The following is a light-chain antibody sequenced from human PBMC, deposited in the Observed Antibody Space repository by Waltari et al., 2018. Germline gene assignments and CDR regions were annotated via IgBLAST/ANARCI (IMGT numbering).Light chain of an antibody. V-gene: IGLV2-11*01. Sequence: SALTQPRSVSGSPGPSVTISCTGSNSDIGAYNYVSWYQQHPARAPKPTIYDVKKRPSGVPRRFSGSKSGNTASLTISGLQAEDETDYYCSSYAGGSLFVFGDGTKVTVL. CDR3: SSYAGGSLFV. CDR1: NSDIGAYNY. CDR2: DVK. J-gene: IGLJ1*01.